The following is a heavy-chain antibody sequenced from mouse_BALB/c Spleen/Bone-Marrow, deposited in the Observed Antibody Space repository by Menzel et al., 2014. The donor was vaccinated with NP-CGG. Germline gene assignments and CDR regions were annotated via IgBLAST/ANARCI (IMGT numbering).Heavy chain of an antibody. J-gene: IGHJ1*01. D-gene: IGHD1-1*01. V-gene: IGHV1-14*01. Sequence: VQLKQSGPELVKPGASVKMSCKASGYTFTSYVMHWVKQKPGQGLEWIGYINPYNDGTKYNEKFKGKATLTSDKSSSTADMELSSLPSEDSAVYYCARRDYYGSSFYWYFDVWGEGTPVTVSS. CDR2: INPYNDGT. CDR1: GYTFTSYV. CDR3: ARRDYYGSSFYWYFDV.